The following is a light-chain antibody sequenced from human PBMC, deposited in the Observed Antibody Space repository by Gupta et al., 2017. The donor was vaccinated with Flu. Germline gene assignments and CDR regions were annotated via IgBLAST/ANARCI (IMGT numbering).Light chain of an antibody. CDR2: DVS. CDR3: HSETSSSTFYV. Sequence: SALPQPASVSGSPGQSITISFPGTRSDVGRSDSVSWYHQHPGQAPKLLIYDVSNRPSGVASRFSGSKSGTTASVTISGLQAEEETDYYCHSETSSSTFYVFGTGTKVTVL. J-gene: IGLJ1*01. CDR1: RSDVGRSDS. V-gene: IGLV2-14*01.